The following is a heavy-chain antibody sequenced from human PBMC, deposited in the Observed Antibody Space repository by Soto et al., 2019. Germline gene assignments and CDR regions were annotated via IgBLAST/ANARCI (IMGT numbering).Heavy chain of an antibody. J-gene: IGHJ6*03. Sequence: GGSLSLSCAASGFPFSSYAMSWVRQAPGKGLEWVSAISGSGGSTYYADSVKGRFTISRDNSKNTLYLQMNSLRAEDTAVYYCAKAALGAGPYYYYMDVWGKGTTVTVSS. V-gene: IGHV3-23*01. D-gene: IGHD6-13*01. CDR1: GFPFSSYA. CDR2: ISGSGGST. CDR3: AKAALGAGPYYYYMDV.